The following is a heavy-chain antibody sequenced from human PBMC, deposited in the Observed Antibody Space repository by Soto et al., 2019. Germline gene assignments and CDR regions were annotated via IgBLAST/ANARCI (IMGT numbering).Heavy chain of an antibody. D-gene: IGHD3-10*01. Sequence: QVQLQESGPGLVKPSETLSLTCTVSGGSISSYYWSWIRQPPGTGLEWIGYIYYSGSTNYNPSLKSRVTISVDTSKNQFSLKLSSVTAADTAVYYCARRRGEVGTDAFDIWGQGTMVTVSS. CDR3: ARRRGEVGTDAFDI. CDR1: GGSISSYY. J-gene: IGHJ3*02. CDR2: IYYSGST. V-gene: IGHV4-59*08.